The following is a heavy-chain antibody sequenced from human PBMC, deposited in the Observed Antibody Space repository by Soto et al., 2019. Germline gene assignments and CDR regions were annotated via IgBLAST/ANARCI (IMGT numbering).Heavy chain of an antibody. CDR1: GGTFSSYA. J-gene: IGHJ6*02. D-gene: IGHD2-21*02. V-gene: IGHV1-69*12. Sequence: QVQLVQSGAEVKKPGSSVKVSCKASGGTFSSYAISWVRQAPGQGLEWMGGIIPIFGTADYAQKFQVRVTITADESTSTAYMELSSLRSEDTAVYYCARQGDPGGYYYYGMDVWGQGTTVTVSS. CDR2: IIPIFGTA. CDR3: ARQGDPGGYYYYGMDV.